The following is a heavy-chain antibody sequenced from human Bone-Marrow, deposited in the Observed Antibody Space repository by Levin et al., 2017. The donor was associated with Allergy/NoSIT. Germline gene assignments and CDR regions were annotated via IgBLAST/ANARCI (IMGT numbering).Heavy chain of an antibody. CDR3: AKRGGIVLMVYATEFDY. D-gene: IGHD2-8*01. J-gene: IGHJ4*02. V-gene: IGHV3-23*01. CDR1: GFTFSSYA. CDR2: ISGSGGST. Sequence: GESLKISCAASGFTFSSYAMSWVRQAPGKGLEWVSAISGSGGSTYYADSVKGRFTISRDNSKNTLYLQMNSLRAEDTAVYYCAKRGGIVLMVYATEFDYWGQGTLVTVSS.